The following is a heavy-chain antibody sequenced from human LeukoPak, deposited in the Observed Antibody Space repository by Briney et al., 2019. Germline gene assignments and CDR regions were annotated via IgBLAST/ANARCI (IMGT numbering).Heavy chain of an antibody. Sequence: SETLSLTCTVSGESISGFYWNWIRQSPGKGLEWIGYIYYTGNTNFNPSLKSRVTISVDTSKNQFSLKLSSMTAADTAVYYCARTVTDYYYYYMDVWGKGTTVTVSS. V-gene: IGHV4-59*01. J-gene: IGHJ6*03. CDR3: ARTVTDYYYYYMDV. D-gene: IGHD4-11*01. CDR1: GESISGFY. CDR2: IYYTGNT.